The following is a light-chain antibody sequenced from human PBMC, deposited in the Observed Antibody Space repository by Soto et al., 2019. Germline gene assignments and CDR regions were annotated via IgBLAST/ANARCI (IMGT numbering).Light chain of an antibody. V-gene: IGKV3-20*01. J-gene: IGKJ1*01. CDR3: LQYGRWT. Sequence: EIVLTQSPGTLSVSPGERATLSCRASQTISSNYLAWYQQKPGQAPSLLIYGTSSRATGIPDRFSGSGSGTDFTLTISRLEPEDSAIYYCLQYGRWTFGKGTKVEIK. CDR1: QTISSNY. CDR2: GTS.